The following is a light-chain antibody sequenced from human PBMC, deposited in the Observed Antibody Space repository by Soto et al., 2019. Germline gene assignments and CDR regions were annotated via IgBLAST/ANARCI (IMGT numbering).Light chain of an antibody. Sequence: DMQMTQSPSTLSASVGDRVTITCRASQNINNWLAWYQQKPGKAPKLLIYAASSLESGVPSRFSGSRSGTEFTLTISSLQPDDCATYYCQHYESNPWTFGQGTKVELK. V-gene: IGKV1-5*01. CDR3: QHYESNPWT. CDR2: AAS. J-gene: IGKJ1*01. CDR1: QNINNW.